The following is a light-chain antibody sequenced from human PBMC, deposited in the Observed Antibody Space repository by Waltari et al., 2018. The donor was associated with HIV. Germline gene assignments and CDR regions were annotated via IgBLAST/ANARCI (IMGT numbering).Light chain of an antibody. CDR1: SSNLGSNY. V-gene: IGLV1-47*01. CDR3: AAWDDSLSGWV. Sequence: QSVLTQPPSASGTPGQRVTISCSGSSSNLGSNYVYWYQQLPGTAPKLLIHGNNQRPSGVPDRFSGSKSGTSASLAISGLRSEDEADYYCAAWDDSLSGWVFGGGTKLTVL. J-gene: IGLJ3*02. CDR2: GNN.